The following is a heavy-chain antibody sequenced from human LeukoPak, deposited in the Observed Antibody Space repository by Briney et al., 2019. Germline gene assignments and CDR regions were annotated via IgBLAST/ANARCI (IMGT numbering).Heavy chain of an antibody. CDR1: GGTFSCYA. J-gene: IGHJ5*02. CDR3: ARDWSTGRNWFDP. Sequence: ASVKVSCKASGGTFSCYAISWVRQAPGQGLEWMGGIIPIFGTANYAQKFQGRVTITTDESTSTAYMELSSLRSEDTAVYYCARDWSTGRNWFDPWGQGTLVTVSS. D-gene: IGHD1-14*01. V-gene: IGHV1-69*05. CDR2: IIPIFGTA.